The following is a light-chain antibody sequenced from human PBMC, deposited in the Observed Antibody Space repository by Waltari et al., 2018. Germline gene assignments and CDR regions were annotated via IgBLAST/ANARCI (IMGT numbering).Light chain of an antibody. CDR1: NSDVGGYNY. CDR2: EVS. Sequence: QSALTQPASVSGSPGQSITISCTGTNSDVGGYNYVSWYQQHPGKAPNLIIYEVSNRPSGVSNRFSGSKSGNTASLTISGLQAEDEADYYCSSYRSGSTQVVFGGGTKVTVL. CDR3: SSYRSGSTQVV. J-gene: IGLJ2*01. V-gene: IGLV2-14*01.